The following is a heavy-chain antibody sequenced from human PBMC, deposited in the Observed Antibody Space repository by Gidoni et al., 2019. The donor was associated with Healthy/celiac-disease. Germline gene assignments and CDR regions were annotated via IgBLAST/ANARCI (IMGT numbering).Heavy chain of an antibody. J-gene: IGHJ5*02. Sequence: QVQLVQAGAEVKKPGATVKGSCKASGYTVTGYYMHWVRQAPGQGLEWMGWINPNSGVPNYAQKFPGRVTMTRDTSISTAYMELSRLRSDDTAVYYCATARAYYDSSVDWFDPWGQGTLVTVSS. CDR2: INPNSGVP. D-gene: IGHD3-22*01. CDR3: ATARAYYDSSVDWFDP. CDR1: GYTVTGYY. V-gene: IGHV1-2*02.